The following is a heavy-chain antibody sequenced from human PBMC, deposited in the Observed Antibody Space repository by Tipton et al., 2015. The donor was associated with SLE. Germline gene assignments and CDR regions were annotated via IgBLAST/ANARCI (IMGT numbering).Heavy chain of an antibody. CDR1: CGSISSSSYY. J-gene: IGHJ4*02. D-gene: IGHD3-3*01. CDR2: IYYSGST. Sequence: TLSLTCTVSCGSISSSSYYWGWIRQPPGKGLGWIGSIYYSGSTYYNPSLKSRGTISVDTSKNQFSLKLSSVTAADTAVYYCASSWGGPELRCLEWFDYWGQGTLVTVSS. V-gene: IGHV4-39*01. CDR3: ASSWGGPELRCLEWFDY.